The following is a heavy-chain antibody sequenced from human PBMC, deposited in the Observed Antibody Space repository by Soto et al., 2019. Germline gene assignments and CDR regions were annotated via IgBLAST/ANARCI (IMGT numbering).Heavy chain of an antibody. D-gene: IGHD2-15*01. CDR1: GYTFTSYA. J-gene: IGHJ4*02. CDR3: ARDLGGWPDY. Sequence: QVQLVQSGAEVKKPGASVKVSCKASGYTFTSYAMHWVRQAPGQRLEWMGWINAGNGNTKYSQKFQGRVTITRVTSASTAYKELSSLRSEDTAVYYCARDLGGWPDYWGQGTLITVSS. V-gene: IGHV1-3*01. CDR2: INAGNGNT.